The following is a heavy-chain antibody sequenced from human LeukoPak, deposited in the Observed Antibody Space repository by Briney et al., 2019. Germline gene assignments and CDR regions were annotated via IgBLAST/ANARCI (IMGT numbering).Heavy chain of an antibody. CDR2: INHGGST. J-gene: IGHJ4*02. Sequence: PSETLSLTCTVYGGSFSGYYWSWIRQPPGKGLEWIGEINHGGSTNYNPSLKSRVTISVDTSKNQFSLKLSSVTAADTAVYYCRQTSEGEVVAPLVDYWGQGTLVTVSS. CDR1: GGSFSGYY. CDR3: RQTSEGEVVAPLVDY. D-gene: IGHD3-22*01. V-gene: IGHV4-34*01.